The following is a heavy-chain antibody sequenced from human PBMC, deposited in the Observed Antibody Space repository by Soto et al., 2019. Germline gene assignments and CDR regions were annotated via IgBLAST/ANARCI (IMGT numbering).Heavy chain of an antibody. D-gene: IGHD4-17*01. J-gene: IGHJ6*03. Sequence: GASVKVSCKASGGTFSSYTISWVRQAPGQGLEWMGRIIPILGIANYAQKFQGRVTITADKSTSTAYMELSSLRSEDTAVYYCARGTKGLYGDRLPEDYYYMDVWGKGTKVTVSS. CDR2: IIPILGIA. CDR3: ARGTKGLYGDRLPEDYYYMDV. V-gene: IGHV1-69*02. CDR1: GGTFSSYT.